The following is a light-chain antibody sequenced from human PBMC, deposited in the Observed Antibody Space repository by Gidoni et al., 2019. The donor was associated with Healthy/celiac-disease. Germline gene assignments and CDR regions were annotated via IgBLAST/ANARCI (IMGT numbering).Light chain of an antibody. CDR1: QDISNY. CDR2: DAS. J-gene: IGKJ2*01. V-gene: IGKV1-33*01. CDR3: QQYDILPYT. Sequence: DFKMTHSPSSLSASVGDRVTITCQASQDISNYLNWYQQKPGKAPKLLIYDASNLETGVPSRFSGSGSGTDFTFTISSLQPEDIATYYCQQYDILPYTFGQGTKLEIK.